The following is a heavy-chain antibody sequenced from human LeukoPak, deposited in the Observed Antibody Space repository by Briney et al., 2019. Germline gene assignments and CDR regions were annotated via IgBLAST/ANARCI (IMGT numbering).Heavy chain of an antibody. J-gene: IGHJ4*02. CDR2: ISVDSGST. D-gene: IGHD1-26*01. Sequence: GGSLRLSCAASGFTFSSYAMSWVRQAPGKGLEWVSGISVDSGSTDYADSVKGRFTISRDNSKNTLYLQMNSLRAEDTAVYYCAKRCPAVGCPFDYWGQGTLVTVSS. CDR3: AKRCPAVGCPFDY. CDR1: GFTFSSYA. V-gene: IGHV3-23*01.